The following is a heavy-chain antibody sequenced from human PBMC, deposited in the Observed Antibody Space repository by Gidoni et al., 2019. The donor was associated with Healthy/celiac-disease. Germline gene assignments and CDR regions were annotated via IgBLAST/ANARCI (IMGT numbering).Heavy chain of an antibody. CDR2: ISGSGGST. J-gene: IGHJ6*02. Sequence: EVQLLESGGGLVQPGGSLRLSCAASGFTFSSYAMSWVRQAPGKGLEWVSAISGSGGSTYYADSVKGRFTISRDNSKNTLYLQMNSLRAEDTAVYYCAKDQASYSSGWYTAYYYYGMDVWGQGTTVTVSS. V-gene: IGHV3-23*01. CDR3: AKDQASYSSGWYTAYYYYGMDV. CDR1: GFTFSSYA. D-gene: IGHD6-19*01.